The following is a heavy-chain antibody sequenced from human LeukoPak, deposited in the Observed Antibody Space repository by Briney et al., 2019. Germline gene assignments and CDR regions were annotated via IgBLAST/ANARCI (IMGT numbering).Heavy chain of an antibody. D-gene: IGHD2-15*01. CDR2: ISTSGGST. J-gene: IGHJ4*02. Sequence: PRGSLRLSCAASGFTFSSYAMSWVRQAPGKGLEWVSAISTSGGSTYYADSVKGRFTISRDNSKNTRSLHMNSLRAEDTAEYYCLGYCSGGICYSGGYWGQGTLVTVSS. CDR1: GFTFSSYA. CDR3: LGYCSGGICYSGGY. V-gene: IGHV3-23*01.